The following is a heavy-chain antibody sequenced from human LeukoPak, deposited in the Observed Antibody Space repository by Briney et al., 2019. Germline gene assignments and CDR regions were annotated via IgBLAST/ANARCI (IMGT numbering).Heavy chain of an antibody. CDR2: TYYRSKWYY. J-gene: IGHJ3*01. CDR3: ARGFALDF. CDR1: GDTVTSNSAA. V-gene: IGHV6-1*01. Sequence: SQTLSLTCDISGDTVTSNSAAWNWIRQSPSRGLEWLGRTYYRSKWYYDYAVSVKSRITISPDTSKNQFSLQLNSVTADDTAVYYCARGFALDFWGQGTMVTVSS.